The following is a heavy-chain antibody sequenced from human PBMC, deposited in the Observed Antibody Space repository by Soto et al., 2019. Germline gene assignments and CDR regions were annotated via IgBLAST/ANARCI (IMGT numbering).Heavy chain of an antibody. CDR2: IYYSGST. V-gene: IGHV4-31*01. Sequence: QVQLQESGPGLVKPSQTLSLTCTVSGGSISSGGYYWSWIRQHPGKGLEWIGYIYYSGSTYYNPYLMCPVTLSIDTSKNQLSLKLSSVTAAATAVYYCAREVDPGLNMVRGANPYFDLWGRGTLVTVSS. CDR1: GGSISSGGYY. CDR3: AREVDPGLNMVRGANPYFDL. J-gene: IGHJ2*01. D-gene: IGHD3-10*01.